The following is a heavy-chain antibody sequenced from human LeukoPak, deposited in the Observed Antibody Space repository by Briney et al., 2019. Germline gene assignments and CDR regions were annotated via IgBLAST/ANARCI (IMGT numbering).Heavy chain of an antibody. J-gene: IGHJ5*02. CDR2: INPSGGST. D-gene: IGHD6-19*01. V-gene: IGHV1-46*01. CDR1: GYTFTSYY. Sequence: GASVKVSCKASGYTFTSYYMHWVRQAPGQGLEWMGIINPSGGSTSYAQTFQGRVTMTRDTSTSTVYMELSSLRSEDTAVYYCARDLSSSRYSSGWYFWFDPWGQGTLVTVSS. CDR3: ARDLSSSRYSSGWYFWFDP.